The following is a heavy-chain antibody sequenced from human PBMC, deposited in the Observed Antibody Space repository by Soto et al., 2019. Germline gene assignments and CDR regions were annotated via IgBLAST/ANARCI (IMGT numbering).Heavy chain of an antibody. D-gene: IGHD3-22*01. J-gene: IGHJ4*02. CDR3: AKKPHYYDSSGYYHMFDY. V-gene: IGHV3-53*01. CDR1: GFTVSSNY. Sequence: GGSLRLSCAASGFTVSSNYMSWVRQAPGKGLEWVSVIYSGGSTYYADSVRGRFTISRDNSKNTLYLQMNSLRAEDTAVYYCAKKPHYYDSSGYYHMFDYWGQGTLVTVSS. CDR2: IYSGGST.